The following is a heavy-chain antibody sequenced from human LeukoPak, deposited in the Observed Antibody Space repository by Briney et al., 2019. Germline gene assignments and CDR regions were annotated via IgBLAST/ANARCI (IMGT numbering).Heavy chain of an antibody. CDR1: GDSITNDKYY. J-gene: IGHJ4*02. D-gene: IGHD2-21*02. Sequence: SKTLSLTCSVSGDSITNDKYYWSWIRQHPGKGLEWLGYIYHSGSTYYNPSFKSRVTLSIDTSKSQFSLNLSSVTAADTAVYYCEVSAYCGGACYVDFWGQGTLVTVSS. CDR3: EVSAYCGGACYVDF. V-gene: IGHV4-31*03. CDR2: IYHSGST.